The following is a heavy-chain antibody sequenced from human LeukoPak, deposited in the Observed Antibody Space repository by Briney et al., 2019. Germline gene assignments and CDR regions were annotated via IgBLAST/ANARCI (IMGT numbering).Heavy chain of an antibody. Sequence: NPSETLSLTCAVYGGSFSGYYWSWIRQPPGKGLEWIGEINHSGSTNYNPSLKSRVTISIDTSKNQFSLKLSSVTAADTAIYYCAQKDPFSPAYSQHWGQGTLVTVSP. CDR2: INHSGST. V-gene: IGHV4-34*01. CDR3: AQKDPFSPAYSQH. D-gene: IGHD2/OR15-2a*01. CDR1: GGSFSGYY. J-gene: IGHJ1*01.